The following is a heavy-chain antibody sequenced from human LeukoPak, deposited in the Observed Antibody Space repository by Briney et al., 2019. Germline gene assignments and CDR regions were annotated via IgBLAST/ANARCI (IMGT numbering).Heavy chain of an antibody. V-gene: IGHV3-30*18. D-gene: IGHD3-9*01. J-gene: IGHJ3*02. CDR2: ISYDGSNK. CDR3: AKDSGRKLRYFDWLGAFDI. CDR1: GFTFSSYG. Sequence: PGRSLRLSCAASGFTFSSYGMHWVRQAPDKGLEWVAVISYDGSNKYYADSVKGRFTISRDNSKNTLYLQMNSLRAEDTAVYYCAKDSGRKLRYFDWLGAFDIWGQGTMVTVSS.